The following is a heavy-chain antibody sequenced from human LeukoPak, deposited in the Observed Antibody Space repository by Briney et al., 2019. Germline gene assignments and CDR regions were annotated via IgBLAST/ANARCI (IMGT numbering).Heavy chain of an antibody. D-gene: IGHD2-2*02. CDR2: INHRGSS. V-gene: IGHV4-34*01. Sequence: SETLSLTCAVSGGSFSGCYWSWIRQPPGKGLEWIGEINHRGSSNYNPSLKSRDTMSVDTSKNQFSLKLMSVTAADTAVYYCGRGDCSSTSCYMRYWGQGTLVTVSP. J-gene: IGHJ4*02. CDR1: GGSFSGCY. CDR3: GRGDCSSTSCYMRY.